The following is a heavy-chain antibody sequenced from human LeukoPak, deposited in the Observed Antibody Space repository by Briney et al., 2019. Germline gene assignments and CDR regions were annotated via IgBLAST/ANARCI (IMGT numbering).Heavy chain of an antibody. Sequence: ASVKDSCKASVDTFTSYYIHGVRLGPGQGLEWRGIINPSGSSTHYAQKFQGRVTMTTDTSTSTVYMNLGSLRSEDTAVYYCARFAHVYSAYDYWGQGTLVTVSS. V-gene: IGHV1-46*01. CDR2: INPSGSST. CDR3: ARFAHVYSAYDY. D-gene: IGHD5-12*01. CDR1: VDTFTSYY. J-gene: IGHJ4*02.